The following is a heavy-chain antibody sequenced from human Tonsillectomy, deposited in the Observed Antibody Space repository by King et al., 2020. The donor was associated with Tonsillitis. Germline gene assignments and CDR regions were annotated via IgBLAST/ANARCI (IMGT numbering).Heavy chain of an antibody. CDR2: IYSGGST. D-gene: IGHD3-3*01. J-gene: IGHJ2*01. CDR3: AREGNYDFWSGHPPYWYFDL. CDR1: GFTVSSNY. Sequence: VQLVESGGGLVQPGGSLRLSCAASGFTVSSNYMSWVRQAPGKGLEWVSGIYSGGSTYYADSVKGRFTISRDNSKNTLYLQMNSLRAEDTAVYYCAREGNYDFWSGHPPYWYFDLWGRGTLVTVSS. V-gene: IGHV3-66*01.